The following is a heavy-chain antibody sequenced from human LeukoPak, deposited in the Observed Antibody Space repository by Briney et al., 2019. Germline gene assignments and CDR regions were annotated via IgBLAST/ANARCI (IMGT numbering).Heavy chain of an antibody. CDR1: GFTFDDYA. J-gene: IGHJ6*02. V-gene: IGHV3-9*01. CDR3: AKGVVELYYYYGMDV. CDR2: ISWNSGST. Sequence: PGGSLRLSCAASGFTFDDYAMHWVRQAPGKGLEWVSGISWNSGSTGYADSVKGRFTISRDNAKNSLYLQMNSLRAEDTALYYCAKGVVELYYYYGMDVWGQGTTVTVSS. D-gene: IGHD2-21*01.